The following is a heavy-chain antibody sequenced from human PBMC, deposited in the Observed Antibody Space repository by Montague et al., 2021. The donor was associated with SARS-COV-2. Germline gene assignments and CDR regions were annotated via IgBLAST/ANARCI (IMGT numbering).Heavy chain of an antibody. CDR2: ISGSGGST. CDR3: ATSRFLEWLFTMDGTFDY. Sequence: SLRLSCAASGFTFRRDAMSGVRQAPGKGLEGGSAISGSGGSTYYADSGKGRFTISRDNSKNTLYLQMNSLRAEDTAVYYCATSRFLEWLFTMDGTFDYWGQGTLVTVSS. V-gene: IGHV3-23*01. J-gene: IGHJ4*02. D-gene: IGHD3-3*01. CDR1: GFTFRRDA.